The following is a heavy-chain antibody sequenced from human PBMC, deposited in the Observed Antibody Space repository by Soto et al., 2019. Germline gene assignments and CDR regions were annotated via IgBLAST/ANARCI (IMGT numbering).Heavy chain of an antibody. CDR1: GFTFSSYA. D-gene: IGHD3-3*01. J-gene: IGHJ4*02. Sequence: GGSLRLSCAASGFTFSSYAMSWVRQAPGKGLEWVSAISGSGGSTYYADSVKGRFTISRDNSKNTLYLQMNSLRAEDTAVYYCAKGKVFGVVTPLGYFDYWGQGTLVTVSS. CDR3: AKGKVFGVVTPLGYFDY. V-gene: IGHV3-23*01. CDR2: ISGSGGST.